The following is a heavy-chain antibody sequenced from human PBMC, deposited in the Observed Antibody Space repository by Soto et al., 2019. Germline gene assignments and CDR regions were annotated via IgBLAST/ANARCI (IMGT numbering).Heavy chain of an antibody. CDR1: GFTFSTYA. CDR2: ISGSGAYT. D-gene: IGHD2-2*01. CDR3: ARDRHPYSTKYYFDY. J-gene: IGHJ4*02. Sequence: LRVSCAASGFTFSTYAMSWVRQPPGKGLEWVSSISGSGAYTYYADSVQGRFTISRDNSKNTLNLQMNSLRAEDTAVYYCARDRHPYSTKYYFDYWGQGTLVTVSS. V-gene: IGHV3-23*01.